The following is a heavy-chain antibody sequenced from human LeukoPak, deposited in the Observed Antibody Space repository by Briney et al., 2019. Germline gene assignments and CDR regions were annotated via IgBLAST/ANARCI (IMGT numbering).Heavy chain of an antibody. Sequence: AGESLKISCKGSGYSFTSYWIGWVRQMPGKGLEWMGIIYPGDSYTKYSPSFQGQVIISADKSINTAYLQWSSLKASDTAIYYCARHRVFDGSTYYYYYMDVWGKGTTVTVSS. CDR3: ARHRVFDGSTYYYYYMDV. D-gene: IGHD5-24*01. J-gene: IGHJ6*03. CDR1: GYSFTSYW. V-gene: IGHV5-51*01. CDR2: IYPGDSYT.